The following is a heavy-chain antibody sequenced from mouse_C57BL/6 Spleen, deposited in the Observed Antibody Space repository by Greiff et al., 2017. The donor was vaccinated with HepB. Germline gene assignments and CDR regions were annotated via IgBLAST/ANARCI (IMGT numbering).Heavy chain of an antibody. V-gene: IGHV1-82*01. J-gene: IGHJ4*01. D-gene: IGHD2-2*01. CDR1: GYAFSSSW. Sequence: VKVVESGPELVKPGASVKISCKASGYAFSSSWMNWVKQRPGKGLEWIGRIYPGDGDTNYNGKFKGKATLTADKSSSTAYMQLSSLTSEDSAVYFCARSGYDIAMDYWGQGTSVTVSS. CDR2: IYPGDGDT. CDR3: ARSGYDIAMDY.